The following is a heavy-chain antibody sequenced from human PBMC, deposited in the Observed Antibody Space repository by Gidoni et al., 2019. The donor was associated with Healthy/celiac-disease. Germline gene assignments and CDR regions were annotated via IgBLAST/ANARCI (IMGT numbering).Heavy chain of an antibody. V-gene: IGHV1-18*04. J-gene: IGHJ4*02. D-gene: IGHD3-22*01. Sequence: QVQLVQSGAEVKKPGASAKVSCKASGYTFTSYGISWVRPAPGQGLEWMGWISAYNGNTNYAQKLQGRVTMTTDTSTSTAYMELRSLRSDDTAVYYCARERTDYYDSSGYYYFDYWGQGTLVTVSS. CDR3: ARERTDYYDSSGYYYFDY. CDR2: ISAYNGNT. CDR1: GYTFTSYG.